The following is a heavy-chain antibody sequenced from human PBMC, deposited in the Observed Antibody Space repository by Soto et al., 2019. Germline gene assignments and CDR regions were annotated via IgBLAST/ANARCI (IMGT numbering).Heavy chain of an antibody. CDR3: ARDFIKGSGGLTGWFDP. V-gene: IGHV1-69*01. CDR1: GGTFSSYA. J-gene: IGHJ5*02. D-gene: IGHD3-10*01. Sequence: QVQLVQSGAEVQKPGSSVKVSCKASGGTFSSYAISWVRQAPGQGLEWMGGIIPIFGTANYAQKFQGRVTITADESTSTAYMELSSLRSEDTAVYYCARDFIKGSGGLTGWFDPWGQGTLVTVSS. CDR2: IIPIFGTA.